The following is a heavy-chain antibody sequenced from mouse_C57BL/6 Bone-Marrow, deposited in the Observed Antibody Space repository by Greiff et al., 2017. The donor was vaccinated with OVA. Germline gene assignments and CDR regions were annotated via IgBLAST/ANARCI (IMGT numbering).Heavy chain of an antibody. CDR2: ISNGGGST. V-gene: IGHV5-12*01. Sequence: EVKVVESGGGLVQPGGSLKLSCAASGFTFSDYYMYWVRQTLEKRLEWVAYISNGGGSTYYPDTVKGRFTISRDNAKNTLYLQMSRLKSEDTAMYYCAREAYWGQGTLVTVSA. CDR3: AREAY. J-gene: IGHJ3*01. CDR1: GFTFSDYY.